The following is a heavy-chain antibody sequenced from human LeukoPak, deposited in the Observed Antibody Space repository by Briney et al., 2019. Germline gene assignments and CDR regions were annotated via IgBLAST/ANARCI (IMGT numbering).Heavy chain of an antibody. V-gene: IGHV4-34*01. CDR2: INHSGST. D-gene: IGHD2-2*02. J-gene: IGHJ6*03. Sequence: SETLSLTCAVYGGSFSGYYWSWIRQPPGKGLEWIGEINHSGSTNYNPSLKSRVTISVDTSKNQFSLKLSSVTAADTAVYYCARGTVPAAITDYYYYMDVWGKGTTVTVSS. CDR1: GGSFSGYY. CDR3: ARGTVPAAITDYYYYMDV.